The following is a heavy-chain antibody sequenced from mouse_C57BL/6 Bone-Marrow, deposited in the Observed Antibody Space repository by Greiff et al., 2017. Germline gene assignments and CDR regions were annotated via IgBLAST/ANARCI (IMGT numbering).Heavy chain of an antibody. CDR2: IHPNSGST. V-gene: IGHV1-64*01. Sequence: QVQLQQPGAELVKPGASVKLSCKASGYTFTSYWMHWVKQRPGQGLEWIGMIHPNSGSTNYNEKFKSKATLTVDKSSSTAYMQLSSLTSEDSAVYYCARMTWGNYGSTRDYWGQGTTLTASS. CDR3: ARMTWGNYGSTRDY. D-gene: IGHD1-1*01. CDR1: GYTFTSYW. J-gene: IGHJ2*01.